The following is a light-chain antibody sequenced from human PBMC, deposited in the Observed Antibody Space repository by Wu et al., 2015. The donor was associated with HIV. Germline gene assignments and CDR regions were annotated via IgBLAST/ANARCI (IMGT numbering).Light chain of an antibody. CDR3: QQYGTSRYS. CDR2: GTS. CDR1: QSVSSN. J-gene: IGKJ2*03. Sequence: EIVMTQSPATLSVSPGERATLSCRASQSVSSNLAWYQQKPGQAPRLLMYGTSSRATGIPDRFSGSGSGTDFTLTISRLEPEDVAVYYCQQYGTSRYSFGQGTKLEIK. V-gene: IGKV3-20*01.